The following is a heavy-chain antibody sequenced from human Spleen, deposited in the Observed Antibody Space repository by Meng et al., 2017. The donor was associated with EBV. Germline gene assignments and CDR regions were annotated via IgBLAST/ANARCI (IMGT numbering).Heavy chain of an antibody. CDR3: ARGGRGSPFDY. D-gene: IGHD2-15*01. J-gene: IGHJ4*02. CDR2: IYYSGST. Sequence: QVHQPESCPVLVKPAQPLSLTCAGSGCSISSCGYYWSWIRQPPGKGLEWIGYIYYSGSTYYNPSLKSRVTISVDTSKNQFSLKLSSVTAADTAVYYCARGGRGSPFDYWGQGTLVTVSS. CDR1: GCSISSCGYY. V-gene: IGHV4-30-4*01.